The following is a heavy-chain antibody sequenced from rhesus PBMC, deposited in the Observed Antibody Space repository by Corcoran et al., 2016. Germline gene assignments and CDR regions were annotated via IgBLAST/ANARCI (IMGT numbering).Heavy chain of an antibody. V-gene: IGHV3-178*01. CDR1: GFALPDYY. Sequence: EVQLVESGGDLTKPGGSLRLSCAASGFALPDYYLVWVRQAPGKGREWVERINNVGTATWYADSVKGRFTISRETARNTLYLQMNGLKTEDTAVYFCARANYGVDYWGQGVLVTVSS. CDR2: INNVGTAT. J-gene: IGHJ4*01. D-gene: IGHD4-29*01. CDR3: ARANYGVDY.